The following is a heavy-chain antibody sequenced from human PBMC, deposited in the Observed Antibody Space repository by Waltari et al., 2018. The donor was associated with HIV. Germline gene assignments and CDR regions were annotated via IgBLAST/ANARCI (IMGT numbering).Heavy chain of an antibody. V-gene: IGHV1-18*01. Sequence: QVQLVQSGDEVKKPGASVNVSCKASGYIFSTHGVSWVRQAPWLGPEWMGWASASNGDAHYGQKFQGRVTSTTDTSTNTAYMDLRSLRPDDTAFYYCAKVLWCTFAFHYSGMDAWGHGTSVIVSS. CDR2: ASASNGDA. D-gene: IGHD2-15*01. J-gene: IGHJ6*02. CDR1: GYIFSTHG. CDR3: AKVLWCTFAFHYSGMDA.